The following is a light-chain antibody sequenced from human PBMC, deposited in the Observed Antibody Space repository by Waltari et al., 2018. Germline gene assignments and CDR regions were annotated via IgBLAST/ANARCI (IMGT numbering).Light chain of an antibody. CDR3: QQYNSYWWT. CDR2: RAS. J-gene: IGKJ1*01. CDR1: QSISSW. V-gene: IGKV1-5*03. Sequence: DIQMTQSPSTLSASVRDRVTITCRASQSISSWLAWYQQKPGKAPKLLIYRASSLESGVPSRFSDSGSGTEFTLTISSLQPDDFATYYCQQYNSYWWTFGQGTKVEIK.